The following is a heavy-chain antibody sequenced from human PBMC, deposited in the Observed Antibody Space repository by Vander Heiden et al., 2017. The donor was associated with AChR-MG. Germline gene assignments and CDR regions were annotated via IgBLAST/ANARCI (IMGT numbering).Heavy chain of an antibody. J-gene: IGHJ3*02. CDR1: GGSFSGYY. Sequence: QVQLQQWGAGLLKSSETLSLTCAVYGGSFSGYYWSWIRQPPGKGLEWIGEINHSGSTNYNPSLKSRVTISVDTSKNQFSLKLSSVTAADTAVYYCARVGLWSNAFDIWGQGTMVTVSS. CDR3: ARVGLWSNAFDI. D-gene: IGHD2-21*01. CDR2: INHSGST. V-gene: IGHV4-34*01.